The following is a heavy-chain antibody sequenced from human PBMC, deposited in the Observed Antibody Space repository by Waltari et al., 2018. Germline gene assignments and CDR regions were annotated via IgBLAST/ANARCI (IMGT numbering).Heavy chain of an antibody. CDR3: ARLASISGSGRAHFFDS. Sequence: EVQLVESGGTLVRPGGSLRFSWQAAGFTSRSYDMGGARQAPGKGLECLSYISRSGVTKFQAASVKGRFTMSRDNAENSVYLQMTSLTVEDTALYYCARLASISGSGRAHFFDSWGQGTLVTVSS. V-gene: IGHV3-48*03. CDR1: GFTSRSYD. D-gene: IGHD3-3*02. CDR2: ISRSGVTK. J-gene: IGHJ4*02.